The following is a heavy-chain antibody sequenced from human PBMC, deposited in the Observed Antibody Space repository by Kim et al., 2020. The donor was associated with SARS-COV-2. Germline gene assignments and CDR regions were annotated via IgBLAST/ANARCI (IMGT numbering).Heavy chain of an antibody. CDR2: T. D-gene: IGHD3-10*01. J-gene: IGHJ4*02. CDR3: ARRAVSHYYFDY. Sequence: TSYAQKLQGRGTMTRDTSTSTVYMELSSLRSEDTAVDYCARRAVSHYYFDYWGQGTLVTVSS. V-gene: IGHV1-46*01.